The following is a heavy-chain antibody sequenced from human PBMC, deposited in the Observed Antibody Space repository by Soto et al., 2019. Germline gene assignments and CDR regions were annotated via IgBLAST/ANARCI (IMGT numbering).Heavy chain of an antibody. CDR2: ISYDGSNK. Sequence: XGTLRLSCAASGFTFSSYGMHWVRQSPGKGLEWVAVISYDGSNKYYADSVKGRFTISRDNSKNTLYLQMNSLRAEDTAVYYCAIVLRDNQWLANSFDYRGQRTRDPSP. J-gene: IGHJ4*02. CDR1: GFTFSSYG. D-gene: IGHD6-19*01. CDR3: AIVLRDNQWLANSFDY. V-gene: IGHV3-30*03.